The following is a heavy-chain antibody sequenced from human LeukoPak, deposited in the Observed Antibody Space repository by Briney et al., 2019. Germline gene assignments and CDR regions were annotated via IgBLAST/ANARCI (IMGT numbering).Heavy chain of an antibody. CDR1: GFTFSSYS. Sequence: GGSLRLSCAASGFTFSSYSLNWVRQAPGKGLEWVSFISSSSITIYYADSVKGRFTISRDNAEKSLYLQMNSLRAEDTAVYYCARDRGGSYSAIDYWGQGTLVTVSS. J-gene: IGHJ4*02. D-gene: IGHD2-15*01. CDR3: ARDRGGSYSAIDY. CDR2: ISSSSITI. V-gene: IGHV3-48*04.